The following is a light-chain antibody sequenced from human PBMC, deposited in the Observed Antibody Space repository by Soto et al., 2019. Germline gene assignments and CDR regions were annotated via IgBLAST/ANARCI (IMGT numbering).Light chain of an antibody. CDR2: LNSDGSH. Sequence: QPVLTQSPSASASLGASVKLTCTLSSGHSSYAIAWHQQQPEKGPRYLMKLNSDGSHSQGHEIPDRFSGSSSGAERYLTIHTLQSEDESECFCQTRDTGIHVVFVGGTKVTFL. CDR1: SGHSSYA. V-gene: IGLV4-69*01. J-gene: IGLJ2*01. CDR3: QTRDTGIHVV.